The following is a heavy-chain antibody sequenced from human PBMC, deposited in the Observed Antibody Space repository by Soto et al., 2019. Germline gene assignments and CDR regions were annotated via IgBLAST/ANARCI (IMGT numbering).Heavy chain of an antibody. V-gene: IGHV3-33*01. CDR3: ARVQGPYSSPDY. J-gene: IGHJ4*02. CDR1: GFTFSSYG. CDR2: IWYDGSNK. D-gene: IGHD5-18*01. Sequence: PGGSLRLSCAASGFTFSSYGMHWVRQAPGKGLEWVAVIWYDGSNKYYADSVKGRFTISRDNSKNTLYLQMNSLRAEDTAVYYCARVQGPYSSPDYWGQGTLVTVSS.